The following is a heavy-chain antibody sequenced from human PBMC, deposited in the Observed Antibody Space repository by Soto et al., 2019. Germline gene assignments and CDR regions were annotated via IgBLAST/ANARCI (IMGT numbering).Heavy chain of an antibody. Sequence: GGSLRLSCAASEFTVSSDYMSWVRQAPGKGLEWVSVIYSGGSTYYADSVKGRFTISRDNSKNMLFLQMNSLRAEDTAVYYCERGRPQYYFDYWGQGTLVTVSS. CDR3: ERGRPQYYFDY. V-gene: IGHV3-53*01. CDR1: EFTVSSDY. CDR2: IYSGGST. D-gene: IGHD4-4*01. J-gene: IGHJ4*02.